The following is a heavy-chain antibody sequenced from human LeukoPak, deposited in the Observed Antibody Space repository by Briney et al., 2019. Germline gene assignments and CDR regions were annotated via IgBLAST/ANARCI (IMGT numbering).Heavy chain of an antibody. V-gene: IGHV1-8*02. Sequence: ASVKVSCKASGYTFTSYGISWVRQAPGQGLEWMGWMNPNSGNTGYAQKFQGRVTMTRNTSISTAYMELSSLRSEDTAVYYCARGGYGDYAAVPIDYWGQGTLVTVSS. CDR1: GYTFTSYG. CDR2: MNPNSGNT. D-gene: IGHD4-17*01. J-gene: IGHJ4*02. CDR3: ARGGYGDYAAVPIDY.